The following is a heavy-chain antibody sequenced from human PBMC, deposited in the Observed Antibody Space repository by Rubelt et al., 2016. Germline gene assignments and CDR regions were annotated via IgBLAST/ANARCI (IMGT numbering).Heavy chain of an antibody. CDR1: GFTFSSYW. D-gene: IGHD6-13*01. Sequence: EVQLVESGGGLVQPGGSLRLSCAASGFTFSSYWMSWVRQAPGKGLEWVANIKQVGSEKYYVASVKGRFTNSRANAKNSRYLQMNSLRAEDTAVYYCARDLGSDSSSFGAFDIWGQGTMVTVSS. CDR3: ARDLGSDSSSFGAFDI. J-gene: IGHJ3*02. CDR2: IKQVGSEK. V-gene: IGHV3-7*03.